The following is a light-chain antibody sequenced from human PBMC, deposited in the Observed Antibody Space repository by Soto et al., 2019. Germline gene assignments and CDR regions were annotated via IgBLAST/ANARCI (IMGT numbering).Light chain of an antibody. Sequence: DVQMTQSPSSLSASVGDRVTITCRARQNIKNYLSWYQQKPGKAPRVVIFGASLLQSGVPSTFRASGSGTDVTLTISSLRPDDFATYYCLQSHSTPLTFGQGTRLDI. CDR2: GAS. J-gene: IGKJ5*01. V-gene: IGKV1-39*01. CDR3: LQSHSTPLT. CDR1: QNIKNY.